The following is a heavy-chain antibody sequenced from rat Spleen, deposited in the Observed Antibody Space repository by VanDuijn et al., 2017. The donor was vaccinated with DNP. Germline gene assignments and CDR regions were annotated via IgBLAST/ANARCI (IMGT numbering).Heavy chain of an antibody. CDR2: INEDSGTI. V-gene: IGHV4-2*01. J-gene: IGHJ2*01. Sequence: EVKLVESGGGLVQPGGSLKLSCAASGFNFNDYWMGWVRQTPGKGLEWIGEINEDSGTINYTPSLKDKFTISRDNAQNTLYLQMSKLGSEDSAIYYCSREGLRASDYWGQGVLVTVSS. D-gene: IGHD4-1*01. CDR1: GFNFNDYW. CDR3: SREGLRASDY.